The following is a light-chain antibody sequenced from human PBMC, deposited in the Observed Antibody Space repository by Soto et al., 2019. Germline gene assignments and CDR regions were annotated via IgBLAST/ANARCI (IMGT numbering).Light chain of an antibody. J-gene: IGKJ1*01. Sequence: VNMHQSXSTLSAYVEGXXXXXSXASQSISSWVAWYQQKXGKAPKLLIYRASXLESGVPSRFSGSGSGTEFTLTISSLQPEDVATYYCQRYNGAPRTFGQGTNVDIK. CDR3: QRYNGAPRT. CDR1: QSISSW. V-gene: IGKV1-5*03. CDR2: RAS.